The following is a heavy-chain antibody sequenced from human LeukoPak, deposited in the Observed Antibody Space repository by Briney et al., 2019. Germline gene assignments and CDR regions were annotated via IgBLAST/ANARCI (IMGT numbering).Heavy chain of an antibody. J-gene: IGHJ4*02. V-gene: IGHV3-7*01. D-gene: IGHD6-19*01. Sequence: GGSLRLSCAGSGFTFSSYWMTWVRQAPGKGLEWVANIKQDGSEKYYVDSVKGRFTISRDNAKNSLYLQMNSLRAEDTAVYYCAKGSYQAVAGYYFDYWGQGTLVTVSS. CDR3: AKGSYQAVAGYYFDY. CDR2: IKQDGSEK. CDR1: GFTFSSYW.